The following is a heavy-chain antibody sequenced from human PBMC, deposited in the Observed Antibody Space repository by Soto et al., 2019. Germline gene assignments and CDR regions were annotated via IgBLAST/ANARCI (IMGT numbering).Heavy chain of an antibody. CDR1: GFTFSSYS. Sequence: GGSLRLSCAASGFTFSSYSMNWVRQAPGKGLEWVSSISSSSYIYYADSVKGRFTISRDNAKNSLYLQMNSLRAEDTAVYYCARGLYYGSGTSPPYGMDVWGQGTTVTVS. CDR2: ISSSSYI. D-gene: IGHD3-10*01. J-gene: IGHJ6*02. V-gene: IGHV3-21*01. CDR3: ARGLYYGSGTSPPYGMDV.